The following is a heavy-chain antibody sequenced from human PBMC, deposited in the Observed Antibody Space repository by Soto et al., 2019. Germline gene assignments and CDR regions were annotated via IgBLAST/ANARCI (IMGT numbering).Heavy chain of an antibody. CDR2: IIPIFGTA. Sequence: GASVKVSCKASGGTFSSYAISWVRQAPGQGLEWMGGIIPIFGTANYAQKFQGRVTITADESTSTAYMELRSLRSDDTAVYYCARDNTPMVRVGLDYWGQGTLVTVSS. CDR1: GGTFSSYA. J-gene: IGHJ4*02. CDR3: ARDNTPMVRVGLDY. D-gene: IGHD3-10*01. V-gene: IGHV1-69*13.